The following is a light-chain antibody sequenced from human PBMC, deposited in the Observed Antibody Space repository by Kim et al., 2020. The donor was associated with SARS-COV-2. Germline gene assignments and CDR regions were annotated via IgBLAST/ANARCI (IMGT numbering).Light chain of an antibody. CDR2: DAS. CDR3: RQYGIKPPYK. J-gene: IGKJ2*01. Sequence: CPREGATLPCRSSSSVGSSLAWYQQTPGRPARLLIYDASITATGSPYGFIGSGSGTDFTLIISRREPEDVAMYYCRQYGIKPPYKFGQGTKVDIK. V-gene: IGKV3-20*01. CDR1: SSVGSS.